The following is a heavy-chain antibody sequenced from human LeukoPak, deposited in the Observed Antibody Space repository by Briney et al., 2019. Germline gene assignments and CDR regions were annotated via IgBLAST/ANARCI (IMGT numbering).Heavy chain of an antibody. CDR3: ARDVVVVPSAERDTVWFDH. CDR2: ISAYNGNT. Sequence: ASVTVSCQASGYTYTSYGISWVRQAPGQGLEWMGWISAYNGNTNYAQKLQGRVTMTTDTYTRTAYMELRSLRSDDTAVYFFARDVVVVPSAERDTVWFDHWGQGTLVTVSS. D-gene: IGHD2-2*01. CDR1: GYTYTSYG. J-gene: IGHJ5*02. V-gene: IGHV1-18*01.